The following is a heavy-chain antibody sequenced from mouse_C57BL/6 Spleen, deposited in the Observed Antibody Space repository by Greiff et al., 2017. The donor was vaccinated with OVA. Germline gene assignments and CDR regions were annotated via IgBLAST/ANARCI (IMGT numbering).Heavy chain of an antibody. CDR2: INPSSGYT. Sequence: VQLVESGAELARPGASVKMSCKASGYTFTSYTLHWVKQRPGPGLEWIGYINPSSGYTKYNQKFKDKATLTADKSSSTAYMQLSSLTSEDSAVYYCARGNWDVDWGQGTTLTVSS. V-gene: IGHV1-4*01. CDR3: ARGNWDVD. J-gene: IGHJ2*01. CDR1: GYTFTSYT. D-gene: IGHD4-1*02.